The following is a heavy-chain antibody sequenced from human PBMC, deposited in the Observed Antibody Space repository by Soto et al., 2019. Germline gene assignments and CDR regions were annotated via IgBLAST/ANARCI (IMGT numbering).Heavy chain of an antibody. J-gene: IGHJ6*02. D-gene: IGHD1-26*01. CDR1: GGSISTGDYS. CDR3: ARIVGATIYYCYGMDV. CDR2: IYNSGIT. Sequence: SETLSLTCTVSGGSISTGDYSWSWVRQSPGKGLEWIGHIYNSGITYYNPSLKSRVMISVDTSRNQFSLKLSSVTAADTAVYYCARIVGATIYYCYGMDVWGQGTTVTVSS. V-gene: IGHV4-30-4*01.